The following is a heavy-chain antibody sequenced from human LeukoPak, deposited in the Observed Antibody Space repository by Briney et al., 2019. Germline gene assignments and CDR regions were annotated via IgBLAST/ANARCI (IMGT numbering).Heavy chain of an antibody. CDR2: ISSSGKS. CDR3: ARFKGGTGFDY. D-gene: IGHD1-26*01. V-gene: IGHV4-39*01. Sequence: PSETLSLTCSVSGGSIIATDFDWACIRPPPGQALEWIATISSSGKSYYNPYFMSRVTISVDTSKNQFSLDVTSVTAADTGLFYCARFKGGTGFDYWGRGVLVIVS. CDR1: GGSIIATDFD. J-gene: IGHJ4*02.